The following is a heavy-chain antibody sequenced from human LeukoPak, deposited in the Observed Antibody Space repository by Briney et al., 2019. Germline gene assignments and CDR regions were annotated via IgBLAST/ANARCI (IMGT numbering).Heavy chain of an antibody. CDR2: IRPIFNIS. Sequence: ASAKVSCKPSVGSSSLFAISWARHAPGQGLEWLGRIRPIFNISNYAQTFQGRVSITADKSTSTTYMELSSLRSEDTAVYYCARDDFGSDLAYYYMDVWGKGTTVTVSS. V-gene: IGHV1-69*04. J-gene: IGHJ6*03. CDR1: VGSSSLFA. CDR3: ARDDFGSDLAYYYMDV. D-gene: IGHD4-17*01.